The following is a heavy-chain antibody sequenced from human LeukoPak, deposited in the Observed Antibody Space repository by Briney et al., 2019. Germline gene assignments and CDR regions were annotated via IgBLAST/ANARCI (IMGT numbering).Heavy chain of an antibody. Sequence: SETLSLTCTVSGYSISSGYYWGWIRQPPGKGLEWIGEINHSGSTNYNPSLKSRVTISVDTSKNQFSLKLSSVTAADTAVYYCARDMRFLEWFGGATNYFDYWGQGTLVTVSS. CDR2: INHSGST. D-gene: IGHD3-3*01. CDR1: GYSISSGYY. V-gene: IGHV4-38-2*02. CDR3: ARDMRFLEWFGGATNYFDY. J-gene: IGHJ4*02.